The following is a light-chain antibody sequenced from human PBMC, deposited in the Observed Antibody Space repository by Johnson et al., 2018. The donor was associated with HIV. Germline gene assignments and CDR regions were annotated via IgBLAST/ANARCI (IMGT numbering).Light chain of an antibody. J-gene: IGLJ1*01. CDR3: GTWDNGLITYV. CDR1: SSNIGNNY. Sequence: TQPPSVSAAPGQKVSISCSGSSSNIGNNYVSWYQQLPGTAPKLLIYDNNERPSGIPDRFSGSKSGTSATLGITGLQTGDEADYYCGTWDNGLITYVFGTGTKVTVL. CDR2: DNN. V-gene: IGLV1-51*01.